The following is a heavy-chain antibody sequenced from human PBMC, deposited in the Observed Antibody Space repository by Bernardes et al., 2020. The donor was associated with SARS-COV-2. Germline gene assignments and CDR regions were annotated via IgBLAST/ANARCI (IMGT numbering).Heavy chain of an antibody. CDR1: GYAFRSYG. Sequence: ASVKHSCKASGYAFRSYGISWARQAPGQGLEWMGWISGFNGDTSYIQKIQDRVTLTTDTSTSTAYMDLRDLRSDDTAVYFCAREVMVRISDTYRNGMDLWGQGTTVTVSS. CDR2: ISGFNGDT. J-gene: IGHJ6*02. D-gene: IGHD3-10*01. V-gene: IGHV1-18*01. CDR3: AREVMVRISDTYRNGMDL.